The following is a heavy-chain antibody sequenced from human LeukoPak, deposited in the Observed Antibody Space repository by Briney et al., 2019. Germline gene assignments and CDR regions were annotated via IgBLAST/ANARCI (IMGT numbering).Heavy chain of an antibody. D-gene: IGHD3-10*01. CDR1: GGSISSYY. J-gene: IGHJ4*02. V-gene: IGHV4-59*01. CDR2: IYYSGST. Sequence: PSETLSLTCTVSGGSISSYYWSWIRQPPGKGLEWIGYIYYSGSTNYNPSLKSRVTISVDTSKNQFSLKLSSVTAADTAVYYCARGAAVQYYYGSGGYSKGAYYFDYWGQGTLVTVSS. CDR3: ARGAAVQYYYGSGGYSKGAYYFDY.